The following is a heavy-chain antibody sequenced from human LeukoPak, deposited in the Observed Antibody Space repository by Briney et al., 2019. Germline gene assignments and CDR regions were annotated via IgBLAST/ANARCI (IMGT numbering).Heavy chain of an antibody. J-gene: IGHJ6*02. CDR1: GYTLTELS. D-gene: IGHD3-10*01. CDR3: ATDSGMVRGVINYAVYGMDV. CDR2: FDPEDGET. V-gene: IGHV1-24*01. Sequence: ASVKVSCKVSGYTLTELSMHWVRQAPGKGLEWMGGFDPEDGETIYAQKFQGRVTMTEDTSTDTAYMELSSLRSEDTAVYYCATDSGMVRGVINYAVYGMDVWGQGTTVTVSS.